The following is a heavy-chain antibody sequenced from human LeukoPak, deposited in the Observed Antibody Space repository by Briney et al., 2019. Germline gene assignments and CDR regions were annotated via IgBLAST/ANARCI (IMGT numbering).Heavy chain of an antibody. CDR3: ARGLHDKHWSAFRYMDV. CDR2: FNHSGST. V-gene: IGHV4-34*01. Sequence: SETLSLTCAVYGGSFSGYYWSWIRQPPGKGLEWIGEFNHSGSTNYNPSLKSRVTISVDTSKNQFSLKLSSVTAADTAVYYCARGLHDKHWSAFRYMDVWGKGTTVTVSS. CDR1: GGSFSGYY. J-gene: IGHJ6*03. D-gene: IGHD3-3*01.